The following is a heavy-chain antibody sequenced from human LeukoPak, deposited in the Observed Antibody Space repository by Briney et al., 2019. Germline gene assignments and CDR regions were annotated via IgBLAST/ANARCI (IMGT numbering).Heavy chain of an antibody. D-gene: IGHD3-22*01. J-gene: IGHJ4*02. V-gene: IGHV3-48*01. Sequence: GGSLRLSCAASGFTFSSYDMNWVRQAPGKGLEWVSYITSSRSNIYYADSVKGRFTISRDNAKNSLYLQMNSLRAEDTAVYYCARDQYYYDSSGYSYWGQGTLVTVSS. CDR3: ARDQYYYDSSGYSY. CDR1: GFTFSSYD. CDR2: ITSSRSNI.